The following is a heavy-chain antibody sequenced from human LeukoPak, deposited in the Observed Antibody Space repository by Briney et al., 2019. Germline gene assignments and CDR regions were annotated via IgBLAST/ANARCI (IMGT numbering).Heavy chain of an antibody. CDR3: AKSPAVAGFDY. J-gene: IGHJ4*02. CDR2: ISWNSGNI. V-gene: IGHV3-9*01. Sequence: PGGSLRLSCAASGFTFNDYAMHWVRQVPGKGLEWVSGISWNSGNIGYADSVKGRFTISRDNAKNSLYLQMNSLRPEDTALYYCAKSPAVAGFDYWGQGALVTVSS. CDR1: GFTFNDYA. D-gene: IGHD6-19*01.